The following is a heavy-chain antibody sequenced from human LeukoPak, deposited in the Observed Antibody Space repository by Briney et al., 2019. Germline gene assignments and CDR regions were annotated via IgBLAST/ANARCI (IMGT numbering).Heavy chain of an antibody. CDR2: INHSGST. Sequence: SETLSLTCTVSGGSISSGGYSWSWIRQPPGKGLEWIGEINHSGSTNYNPSLKSRVTISVDTSKNQFSLKLSSVTAADTAVYYCARKATPYYYDSSGYYRLNWDYFDYWGQGTLVTVSS. CDR1: GGSISSGGYS. CDR3: ARKATPYYYDSSGYYRLNWDYFDY. J-gene: IGHJ4*02. D-gene: IGHD3-22*01. V-gene: IGHV4-39*07.